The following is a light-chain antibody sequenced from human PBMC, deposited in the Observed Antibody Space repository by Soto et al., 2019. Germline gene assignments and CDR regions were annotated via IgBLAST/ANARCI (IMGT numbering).Light chain of an antibody. CDR1: QSIASW. V-gene: IGKV1-12*01. Sequence: DIQMTQSPSSVSASVGDGVTITCRASQSIASWLTWYPQKPGKAPKVLIYAASRLQSGVPSRFSGSESGTTFTLTITNLQPEDFATYYCQQASSFPLTFGGGTKVDIK. CDR3: QQASSFPLT. CDR2: AAS. J-gene: IGKJ4*01.